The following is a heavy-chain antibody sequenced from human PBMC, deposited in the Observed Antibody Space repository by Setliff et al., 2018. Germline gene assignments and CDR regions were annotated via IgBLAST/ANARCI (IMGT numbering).Heavy chain of an antibody. CDR1: GYNFPGYY. D-gene: IGHD1-20*01. CDR2: ISPHTGNT. J-gene: IGHJ4*02. Sequence: ASVKVSCKASGYNFPGYYLHWVRQAPGQGLEWMGWISPHTGNTQYAQNFQGRVTMTRDTSVTTAYMELSSLRSNDTAFYYCARRAFIETITGYCFDLWGQGILVTVSS. CDR3: ARRAFIETITGYCFDL. V-gene: IGHV1-2*02.